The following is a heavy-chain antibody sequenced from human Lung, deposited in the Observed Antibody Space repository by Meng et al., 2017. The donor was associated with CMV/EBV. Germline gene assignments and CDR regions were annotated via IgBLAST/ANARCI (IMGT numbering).Heavy chain of an antibody. D-gene: IGHD3-10*01. CDR3: ASVTYYYGSGSYFLFRGFEY. CDR2: ISSSSSYR. Sequence: FSDYSMSWVRQAPGKGLEWVSSISSSSSYRYYADSLKGRFTISRDNAESSLYLQMNSLRAEDTAMYYCASVTYYYGSGSYFLFRGFEYWGQGTLVTVSS. J-gene: IGHJ4*02. CDR1: FSDYS. V-gene: IGHV3-21*01.